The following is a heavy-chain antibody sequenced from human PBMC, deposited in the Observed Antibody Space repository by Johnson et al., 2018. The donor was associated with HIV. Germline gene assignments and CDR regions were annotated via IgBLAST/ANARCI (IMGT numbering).Heavy chain of an antibody. CDR3: AREVGNAGAFDI. Sequence: EVQLVESGGGLVQPGGSLRLSCAASGFTVSNYYMTWVRQSPGKGLEWVSVIYSGGSTYYADSVKGRFTVSRDSSKNTLYLQMNSLRAEDTAVYYCAREVGNAGAFDIWGQGTMVTVSS. CDR2: IYSGGST. J-gene: IGHJ3*02. D-gene: IGHD1-26*01. V-gene: IGHV3-66*01. CDR1: GFTVSNYY.